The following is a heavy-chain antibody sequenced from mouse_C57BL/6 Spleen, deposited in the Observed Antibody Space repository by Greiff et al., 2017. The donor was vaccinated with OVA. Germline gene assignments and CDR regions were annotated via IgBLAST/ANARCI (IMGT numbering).Heavy chain of an antibody. Sequence: QVQLQQSGAELARPGASVKLSCKASGYTFTSYGISWVKQRTGPGLEWIGEIYPRSGNTYYNEKFKGKATLTADKSSSTAYMELRSLTSEDAAVYFCARKGYYYAMDYWGQGTSVTVSS. J-gene: IGHJ4*01. CDR3: ARKGYYYAMDY. CDR2: IYPRSGNT. CDR1: GYTFTSYG. V-gene: IGHV1-81*01.